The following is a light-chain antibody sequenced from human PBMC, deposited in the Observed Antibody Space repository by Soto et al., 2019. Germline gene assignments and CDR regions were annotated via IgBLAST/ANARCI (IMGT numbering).Light chain of an antibody. J-gene: IGKJ1*01. Sequence: DIHLTQSPSTLSASVGDRATISCRASQSINKWLAWYQHKPGKAPNLLIYEVSTLHTGVPSRFSGSGSGTEFTLTINSLRPDDFATYYCQHYSGDRATFGQGTKVDIK. CDR2: EVS. V-gene: IGKV1-5*03. CDR1: QSINKW. CDR3: QHYSGDRAT.